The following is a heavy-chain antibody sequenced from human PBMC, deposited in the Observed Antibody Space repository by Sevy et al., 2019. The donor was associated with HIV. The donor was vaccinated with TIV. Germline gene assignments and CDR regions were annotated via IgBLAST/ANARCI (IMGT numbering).Heavy chain of an antibody. J-gene: IGHJ4*02. Sequence: SDTLSLTCTVSGGSITSLYWSWIRQPPGKGLEWIANIYYNGHINYNPSLKSRLTLSLDTSKNQFSLRLSSVTAADTAMYYCAGENAWGRGYSWGQGTLVTVSS. CDR3: AGENAWGRGYS. CDR1: GGSITSLY. CDR2: IYYNGHI. D-gene: IGHD1-26*01. V-gene: IGHV4-59*08.